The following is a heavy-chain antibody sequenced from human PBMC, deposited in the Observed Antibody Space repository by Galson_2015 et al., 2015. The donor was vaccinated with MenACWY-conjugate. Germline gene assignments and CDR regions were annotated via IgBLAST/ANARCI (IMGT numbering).Heavy chain of an antibody. J-gene: IGHJ4*02. Sequence: SLRLSCAVSGFTFSRYWMSWVRQAPGKGLEWVANIKQDRSEKYYVDSVKGRFTISRDNAKNSLYLQMNSLRAEDTAVYYCARDEYSSSDYWGQGTLVTVSS. CDR1: GFTFSRYW. CDR3: ARDEYSSSDY. D-gene: IGHD6-6*01. V-gene: IGHV3-7*01. CDR2: IKQDRSEK.